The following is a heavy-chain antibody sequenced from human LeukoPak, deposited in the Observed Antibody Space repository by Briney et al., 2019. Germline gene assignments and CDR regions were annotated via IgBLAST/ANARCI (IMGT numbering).Heavy chain of an antibody. CDR1: GFTFSSYA. CDR3: ASERGRTKGAFDI. V-gene: IGHV3-30-3*01. Sequence: GGSLRLSCAASGFTFSSYAMHWVRQAPGKGLEWVAVISYDGSNKYYADSVKGRFTISRDNSKNTLYLQMNSLRAEDTAVYYCASERGRTKGAFDIWGQGTMVTVSS. CDR2: ISYDGSNK. D-gene: IGHD1-14*01. J-gene: IGHJ3*02.